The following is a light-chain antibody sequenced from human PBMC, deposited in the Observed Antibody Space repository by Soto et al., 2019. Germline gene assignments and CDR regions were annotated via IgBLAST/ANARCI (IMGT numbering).Light chain of an antibody. V-gene: IGKV1-5*01. Sequence: DIQMTQSPATLSASVGDRVTITCRASQSVRSWLAWYQQKPGTAPKLLIFDASRLESGVPSRFSGSASGTEFTLTISSLQPDDFATYDCQQYDNYPLTFGGGTKVDIK. CDR1: QSVRSW. CDR2: DAS. J-gene: IGKJ4*01. CDR3: QQYDNYPLT.